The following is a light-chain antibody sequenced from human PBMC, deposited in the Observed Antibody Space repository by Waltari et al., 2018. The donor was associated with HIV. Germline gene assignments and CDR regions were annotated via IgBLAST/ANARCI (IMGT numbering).Light chain of an antibody. Sequence: QPVLTQLPSASGPPGQRVTIACSGTTSTTGTNTVKWNQQVPGRPSKFLLHNNNQRPSGVPDRFCGSKSGSAASLAISGLLSEDEADYSCAAWDDSFNGYVFGTGTKVTVL. V-gene: IGLV1-44*01. CDR2: NNN. CDR3: AAWDDSFNGYV. CDR1: TSTTGTNT. J-gene: IGLJ1*01.